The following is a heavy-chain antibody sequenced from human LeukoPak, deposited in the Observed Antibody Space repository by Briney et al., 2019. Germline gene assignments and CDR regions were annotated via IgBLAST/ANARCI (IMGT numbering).Heavy chain of an antibody. CDR2: IYHSGNT. CDR3: ASAYCGGDCTPYWYFDL. J-gene: IGHJ2*01. Sequence: SQTLSLTCTVSGGSISSGGYYWSWIRQPPGKGLEWIGYIYHSGNTFYNPSLKSRVTISVDTSKNQFSLKLSSVTAADTAVHYCASAYCGGDCTPYWYFDLWGRGTLVTVSS. D-gene: IGHD2-21*02. CDR1: GGSISSGGYY. V-gene: IGHV4-30-2*05.